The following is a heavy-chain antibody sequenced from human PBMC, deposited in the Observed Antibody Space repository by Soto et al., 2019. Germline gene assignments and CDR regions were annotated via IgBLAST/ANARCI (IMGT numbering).Heavy chain of an antibody. V-gene: IGHV1-2*02. D-gene: IGHD2-8*02. CDR2: INPNSGGT. J-gene: IGHJ6*02. CDR1: GYTFTGYY. CDR3: ARGGVHYYYYYGMDV. Sequence: ASVKVSCKASGYTFTGYYMHWVRQAPGQGLEWMGWINPNSGGTNYAQKFQGRVTMTRDTSISTAYMELSRLRSDDTAVYYCARGGVHYYYYYGMDVWGQGTTVTVSS.